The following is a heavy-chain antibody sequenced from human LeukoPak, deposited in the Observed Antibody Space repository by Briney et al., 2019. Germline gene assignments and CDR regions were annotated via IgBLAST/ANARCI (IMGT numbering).Heavy chain of an antibody. J-gene: IGHJ5*02. CDR1: GFTFSSYN. CDR2: ISGSTSYT. D-gene: IGHD6-13*01. CDR3: ARTLVAAPGSKGGP. Sequence: PGGSLRLSCAASGFTFSSYNMNWVRQAPGKGLEWVSYISGSTSYTDYADSVKGRFTISRDNAKNSLYLQMNSLRAEDTAVYYCARTLVAAPGSKGGPWGQGTLVTVSS. V-gene: IGHV3-21*05.